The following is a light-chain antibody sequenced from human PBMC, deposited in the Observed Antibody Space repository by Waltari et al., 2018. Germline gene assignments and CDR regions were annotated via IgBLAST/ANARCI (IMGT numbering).Light chain of an antibody. CDR1: SSDVGIYNS. CDR3: SSQSSNNIVL. CDR2: DVS. J-gene: IGLJ3*02. V-gene: IGLV2-14*03. Sequence: QSALTQPASVSGSPGQSVTISCTGTSSDVGIYNSVSWYQDHPGQGPKVIIYDVSDRPSGVSARFSGSKSGNTASLTISGLQAEDEADYYCSSQSSNNIVLFGGGTKVTVL.